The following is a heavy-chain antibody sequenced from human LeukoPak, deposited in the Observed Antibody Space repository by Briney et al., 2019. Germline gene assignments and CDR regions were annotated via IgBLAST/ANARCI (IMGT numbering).Heavy chain of an antibody. J-gene: IGHJ3*02. CDR2: IIPIFGIA. Sequence: SVKVSCKASGGTFSIYAISWVRQAPGQGIEWMGGIIPIFGIANYAQKFQGRVTITADKSTSTAYMELSSLRSEDTAVYYCARVDDSSGGDAFDIWGQGTMVTVSS. D-gene: IGHD3-22*01. V-gene: IGHV1-69*10. CDR3: ARVDDSSGGDAFDI. CDR1: GGTFSIYA.